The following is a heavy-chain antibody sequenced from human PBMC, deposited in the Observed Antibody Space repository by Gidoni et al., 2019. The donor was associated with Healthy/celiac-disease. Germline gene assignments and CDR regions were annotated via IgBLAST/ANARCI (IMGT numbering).Heavy chain of an antibody. D-gene: IGHD2-2*01. V-gene: IGHV4-31*03. J-gene: IGHJ3*02. CDR1: GGSISSGGYY. CDR2: IYYSGST. CDR3: ARGGPGYCSSTSCYGAFDI. Sequence: QVQLQESGPGLVKPSQTLSLTCTVSGGSISSGGYYWSWIRQHPGKGLEWIGYIYYSGSTYYNPSLKSRVTISVDTSKNQFSLKLSSVTAADTAVYYCARGGPGYCSSTSCYGAFDIWGQGTMVTVSS.